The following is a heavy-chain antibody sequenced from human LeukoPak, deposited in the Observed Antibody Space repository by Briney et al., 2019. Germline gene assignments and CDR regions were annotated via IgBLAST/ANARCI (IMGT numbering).Heavy chain of an antibody. Sequence: GGSLRLSCAASGFTFSDYSMSWIRQAPGKGLEWVSYIRSSGNTIYYADSVKGRFTISRDNAKNSLYLQMNSLRAEDTALYYCAKDMKGTLGFFDYWGQGTLVTVSS. CDR1: GFTFSDYS. CDR3: AKDMKGTLGFFDY. V-gene: IGHV3-11*01. D-gene: IGHD1-1*01. J-gene: IGHJ4*02. CDR2: IRSSGNTI.